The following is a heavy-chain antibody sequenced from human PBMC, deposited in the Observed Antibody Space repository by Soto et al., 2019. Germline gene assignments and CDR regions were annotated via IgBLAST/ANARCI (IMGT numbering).Heavy chain of an antibody. CDR1: GFTFSGSA. J-gene: IGHJ4*02. D-gene: IGHD1-26*01. CDR2: IRSKANSYAT. V-gene: IGHV3-73*02. Sequence: EVQLVESGGGLVQPGGSLKLSCAASGFTFSGSAMHWVRQASGKGLEWVGRIRSKANSYATAYAASVKGRFTISRDDSKNTAYLQMNSLKTEDTAVYYCTSPGAVGNRNWGQGTLVTVSS. CDR3: TSPGAVGNRN.